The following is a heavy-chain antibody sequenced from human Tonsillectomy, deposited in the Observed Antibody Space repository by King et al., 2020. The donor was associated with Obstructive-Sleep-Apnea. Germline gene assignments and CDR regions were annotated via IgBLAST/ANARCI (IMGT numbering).Heavy chain of an antibody. D-gene: IGHD6-6*01. V-gene: IGHV4-39*07. CDR3: ATIAARPYGLDV. CDR1: GGSISSSSYY. J-gene: IGHJ6*02. CDR2: IYYSGST. Sequence: QLQLQESGPGLVKPSETLSLTCTVSGGSISSSSYYWGWIRQPPGKGLEWIGSIYYSGSTYYNPSLKSRVTISVDTSKNQFSLRLSSVTAADTALYYCATIAARPYGLDVWGQGTTVTVSS.